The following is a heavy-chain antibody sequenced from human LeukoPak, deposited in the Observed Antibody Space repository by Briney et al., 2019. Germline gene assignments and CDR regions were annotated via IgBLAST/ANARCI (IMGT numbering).Heavy chain of an antibody. D-gene: IGHD4-17*01. CDR1: GGSISSSSYY. Sequence: SETLSLTCTVSGGSISSSSYYWGWIRQPPGKGLEWIGSIYYSGSTYYNPSLKSRVTISVDTSKNQFSLKLSSVTAADTAVYYCASNYGDYVASVRNAFDIWGQGTMVTVSS. J-gene: IGHJ3*02. CDR2: IYYSGST. CDR3: ASNYGDYVASVRNAFDI. V-gene: IGHV4-39*07.